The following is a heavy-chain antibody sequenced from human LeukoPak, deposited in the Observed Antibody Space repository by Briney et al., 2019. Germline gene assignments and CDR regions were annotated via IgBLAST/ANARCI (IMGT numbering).Heavy chain of an antibody. J-gene: IGHJ4*02. V-gene: IGHV1-24*01. D-gene: IGHD3-3*01. CDR2: FDPEDGET. CDR3: ATEFFGRSSYYFDY. Sequence: ASVKVSCKVSGYTLTELSMHWVQQAPGKGLEWMGGFDPEDGETIYAQKFQGRVTMTEDTSTDTAYMELSSLRSEDTAVYYCATEFFGRSSYYFDYWGQGTLVTVSS. CDR1: GYTLTELS.